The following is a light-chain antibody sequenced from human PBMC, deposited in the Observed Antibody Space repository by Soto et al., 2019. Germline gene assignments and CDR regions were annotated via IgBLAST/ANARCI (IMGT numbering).Light chain of an antibody. CDR1: SSNIGNNY. V-gene: IGLV1-51*01. Sequence: QSVLTHPPSVSAAPGQKVTISCSGFSSNIGNNYVSWYQQVPGTAPKLLIYENNKRPSGIPDRFSGSKSGTSATLDITGLQTGDEADYYCGTWDSSLSAGVFGGGTKLTVL. CDR3: GTWDSSLSAGV. J-gene: IGLJ2*01. CDR2: ENN.